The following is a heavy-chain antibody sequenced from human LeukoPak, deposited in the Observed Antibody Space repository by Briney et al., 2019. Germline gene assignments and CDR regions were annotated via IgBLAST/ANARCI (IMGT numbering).Heavy chain of an antibody. CDR1: GFTFSSYA. Sequence: GGSLRLSCAASGFTFSSYAMSWVRQAPGKGLEWVSAISASGASTYYSDSVKARFTISTAYSKNPLHLQMNRLRAEHAALYYCAKPYVGLVLYFDYWGQGTLVTVSS. V-gene: IGHV3-23*01. J-gene: IGHJ4*02. CDR3: AKPYVGLVLYFDY. CDR2: ISASGAST. D-gene: IGHD1-26*01.